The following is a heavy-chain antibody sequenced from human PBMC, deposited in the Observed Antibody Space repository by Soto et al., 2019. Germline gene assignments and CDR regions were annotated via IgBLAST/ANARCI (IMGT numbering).Heavy chain of an antibody. J-gene: IGHJ6*02. CDR1: GGTFNRYT. D-gene: IGHD1-1*01. CDR2: IIPNFGTA. Sequence: VQLVQSGAEVKKPGSSVKLSCKASGGTFNRYTISWVRQAPGQGLEWMGGIIPNFGTANYAQKFQGRVAIIADASTSAAYMELRSLRSEDTAVYYCALWGFRDGNNSKYNYSGMDVWGQGTTVTVSS. CDR3: ALWGFRDGNNSKYNYSGMDV. V-gene: IGHV1-69*01.